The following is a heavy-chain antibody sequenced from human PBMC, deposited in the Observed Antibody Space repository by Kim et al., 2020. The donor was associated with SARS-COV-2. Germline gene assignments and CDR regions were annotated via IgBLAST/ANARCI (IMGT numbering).Heavy chain of an antibody. CDR3: ASVDTATKNFDY. V-gene: IGHV3-72*01. Sequence: GGSLRLSCAASGFTFSDHYMDWVRQAPGKGLEWVGRTRNKANSYTTEYAASVKGRFTISSDDSKNSLYLQMNSLKTEDTAVYYCASVDTATKNFDYWGQGTLVTVAS. J-gene: IGHJ4*02. CDR2: TRNKANSYTT. D-gene: IGHD5-18*01. CDR1: GFTFSDHY.